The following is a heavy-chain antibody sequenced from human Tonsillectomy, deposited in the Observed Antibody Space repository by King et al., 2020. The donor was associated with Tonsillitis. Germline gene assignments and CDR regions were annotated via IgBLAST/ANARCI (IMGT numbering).Heavy chain of an antibody. V-gene: IGHV1-46*03. CDR1: GYTFTNYY. J-gene: IGHJ3*02. CDR3: ARSLVGVDDAFDI. CDR2: INPSGGST. Sequence: QLVQSGAEVKKPGASVQVSCKAFGYTFTNYYMHWVRQAPGQGLEWMGIINPSGGSTSYAQKFQCRVTMTRDTSTSTVYMELSSLKSEDTAVYYCARSLVGVDDAFDIWGQGTMVTDSS. D-gene: IGHD1-26*01.